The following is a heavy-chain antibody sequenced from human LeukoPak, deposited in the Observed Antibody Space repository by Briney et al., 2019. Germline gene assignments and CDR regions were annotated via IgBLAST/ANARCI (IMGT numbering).Heavy chain of an antibody. Sequence: NPSETLSLTCSVSGGSVSSGGFYRPWIRQPPGRGLEWIGYIYYSGSTEYNPSLKSRVTISVDTSKNHFSLILNSVTAADTAVYYCARGIVGVTYFDEWGQGMLVTVSS. CDR2: IYYSGST. CDR3: ARGIVGVTYFDE. D-gene: IGHD1-26*01. V-gene: IGHV4-61*03. J-gene: IGHJ4*02. CDR1: GGSVSSGGFY.